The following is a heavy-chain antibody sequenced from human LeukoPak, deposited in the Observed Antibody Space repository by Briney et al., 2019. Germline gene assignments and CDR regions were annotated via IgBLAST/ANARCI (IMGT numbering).Heavy chain of an antibody. J-gene: IGHJ1*01. CDR2: ISGDGGST. Sequence: GGTLRLSCAASGVTFDNYAIHWVRQAPGKGLEWVSLISGDGGSTYYADSMKGRFTISRDNSKHSLYLQMNSLRTDDTALYYCARDSQEFFQHWGQGTLVTVSS. CDR1: GVTFDNYA. CDR3: ARDSQEFFQH. V-gene: IGHV3-43*02.